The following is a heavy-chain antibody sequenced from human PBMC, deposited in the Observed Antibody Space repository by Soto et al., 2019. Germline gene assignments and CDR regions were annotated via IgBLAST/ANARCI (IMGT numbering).Heavy chain of an antibody. CDR2: IIPIFGTA. J-gene: IGHJ3*02. CDR3: ARGGRDGYIRSAFDI. Sequence: SVKVSCKASGGTFSSYASSWVRQAPGQGLEWMGGIIPIFGTANYAQKFQGRVTITADESTSTAYMELSSLRSEDTAVYYCARGGRDGYIRSAFDIWGQGTMVPVS. D-gene: IGHD5-12*01. CDR1: GGTFSSYA. V-gene: IGHV1-69*13.